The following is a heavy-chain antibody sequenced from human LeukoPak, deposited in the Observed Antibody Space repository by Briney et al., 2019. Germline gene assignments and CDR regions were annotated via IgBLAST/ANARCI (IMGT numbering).Heavy chain of an antibody. D-gene: IGHD2-21*02. CDR1: GLNFKFYA. CDR3: AKGTALYYYYMDV. V-gene: IGHV3-23*01. Sequence: GGSLRLSCAVSGLNFKFYAMSWVRQAPGKGLEWVSGISGSGGSTYYADSVKGRFTISRDNSKNTLYLQMNSLRAEDTAVYYCAKGTALYYYYMDVWGKGTTVTVSS. CDR2: ISGSGGST. J-gene: IGHJ6*03.